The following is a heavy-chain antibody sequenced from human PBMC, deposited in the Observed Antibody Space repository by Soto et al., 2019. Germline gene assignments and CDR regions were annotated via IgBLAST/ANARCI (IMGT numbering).Heavy chain of an antibody. CDR3: ARDGFGYDSSLGY. J-gene: IGHJ4*02. Sequence: HPGGSLRLSCAASGFTFSSYGMHWVRQAPGKGLEWVAVIWYDGSNKYYADSVKGRFTISRDNSKNTLYLQMNSLRAEDTAVYYCARDGFGYDSSLGYWGQGTLVTVSS. D-gene: IGHD3-22*01. CDR1: GFTFSSYG. CDR2: IWYDGSNK. V-gene: IGHV3-33*01.